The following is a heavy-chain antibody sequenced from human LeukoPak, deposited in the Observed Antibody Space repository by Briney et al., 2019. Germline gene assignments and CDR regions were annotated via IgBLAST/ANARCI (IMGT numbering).Heavy chain of an antibody. CDR2: IIPIFGTA. D-gene: IGHD2-8*01. CDR3: GRGGSLPHCTNGVCHPQYFDY. CDR1: GGTFSSYA. V-gene: IGHV1-69*13. J-gene: IGHJ4*02. Sequence: SVKVSCKASGGTFSSYAIRWVRQAPGQGLEWMGRIIPIFGTANYAQKFQGRVTITADESTSTAYMELSSLRSEDTAVYYCGRGGSLPHCTNGVCHPQYFDYWGQGTLVTVSS.